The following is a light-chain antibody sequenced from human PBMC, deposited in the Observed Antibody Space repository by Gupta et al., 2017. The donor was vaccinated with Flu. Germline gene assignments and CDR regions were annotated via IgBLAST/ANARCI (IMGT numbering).Light chain of an antibody. J-gene: IGLJ3*02. CDR2: EVS. CDR1: RSDVGGYNY. CDR3: SSYTSSSTWV. V-gene: IGLV2-14*01. Sequence: QSALTPPASVSGSPVPSITNSCTGTRSDVGGYNYVSWYQQHPGKAHKLMIYEVSKRPAGVANRFSGSTSGNTASLTISGLQAEDEDDYYCSSYTSSSTWVFGGGTKLTVL.